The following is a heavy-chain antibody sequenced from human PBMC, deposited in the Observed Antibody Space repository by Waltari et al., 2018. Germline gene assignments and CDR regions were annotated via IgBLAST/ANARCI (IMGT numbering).Heavy chain of an antibody. V-gene: IGHV1-69*04. D-gene: IGHD4-17*01. CDR2: ISPILGIA. CDR1: GGTFSSYA. CDR3: ARGPFIRSWVAFDI. Sequence: QVQLVQSGAEVKKPGSSVKVSCKASGGTFSSYAISWVRQAPGQGLEWMGGISPILGIANYAQKFQGRVTITADESTSTAYMELSSLRSEDTAVYYCARGPFIRSWVAFDIWGQGTMVTVSS. J-gene: IGHJ3*02.